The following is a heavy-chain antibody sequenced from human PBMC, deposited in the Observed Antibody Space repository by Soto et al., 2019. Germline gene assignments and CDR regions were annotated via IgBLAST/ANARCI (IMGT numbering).Heavy chain of an antibody. V-gene: IGHV4-34*01. D-gene: IGHD3-10*01. J-gene: IGHJ5*02. CDR2: INHSGST. Sequence: SETLSLTCAVYGGSFSGYYWSWIRQPPGKGLEWIGEINHSGSTNYNPSLKSRVTISVDTSKNQFSLKLSSVTAADTAIYYCAREGNWFDPWGPGTLVTVSS. CDR3: AREGNWFDP. CDR1: GGSFSGYY.